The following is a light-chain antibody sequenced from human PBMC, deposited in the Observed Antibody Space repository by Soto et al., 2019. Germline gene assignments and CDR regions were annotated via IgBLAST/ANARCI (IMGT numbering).Light chain of an antibody. CDR3: QQYGSSPIT. CDR2: VAF. J-gene: IGKJ5*01. V-gene: IGKV1-39*01. Sequence: DIQMTQPPSSLSASVGDTVTMTCRASQSIALSVNWYQQKPGKAPKLLIYVAFTLESGVPSRFSGSGSGTEFTLTISSLQPEDFAVYYCQQYGSSPITFGQGTRLEI. CDR1: QSIALS.